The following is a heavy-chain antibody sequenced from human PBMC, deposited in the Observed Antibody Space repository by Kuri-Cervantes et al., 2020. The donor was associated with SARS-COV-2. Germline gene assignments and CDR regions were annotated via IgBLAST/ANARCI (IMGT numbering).Heavy chain of an antibody. D-gene: IGHD1-14*01. CDR1: GFTFSSYA. Sequence: GGSLRLSCAASGFTFSSYAMSWVRQAPGKGLEWVSAISGSGGSTYYADSVKGRFTISRDNSKNTLYLQMNSLRAEDTAIYYCVGRPAPQEPDFWGQGTLVTVSS. CDR2: ISGSGGST. CDR3: VGRPAPQEPDF. V-gene: IGHV3-23*01. J-gene: IGHJ4*02.